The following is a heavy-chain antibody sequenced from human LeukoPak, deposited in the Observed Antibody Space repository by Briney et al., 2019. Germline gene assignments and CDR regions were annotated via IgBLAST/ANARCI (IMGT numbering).Heavy chain of an antibody. D-gene: IGHD1-14*01. CDR3: ARDTTPYYYYYGMDV. CDR1: GYTFTSYD. CDR2: MNPNSGNT. J-gene: IGHJ6*02. V-gene: IGHV1-8*01. Sequence: ASVKVSCKASGYTFTSYDINWVRQATGQGLEWMGWMNPNSGNTGDAQKFQGRVTMTRNTSISTAYMELSSLRSEDTAVYYCARDTTPYYYYYGMDVWGQGTTVTVSS.